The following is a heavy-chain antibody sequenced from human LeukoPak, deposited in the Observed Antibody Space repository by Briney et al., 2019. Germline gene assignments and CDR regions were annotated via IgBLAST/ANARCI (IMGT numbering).Heavy chain of an antibody. V-gene: IGHV3-23*01. D-gene: IGHD2-15*01. CDR3: AKDNDIVVVVAATGDY. J-gene: IGHJ4*02. Sequence: GGSLRLSCAASGFTFSNYAMSWVRQAPGKGLEWVSAINDSGGSTYYADSVKGRFTISRDNSKNTLYLQMNSLRAEDTAVYYCAKDNDIVVVVAATGDYWGQGTLVTVSS. CDR2: INDSGGST. CDR1: GFTFSNYA.